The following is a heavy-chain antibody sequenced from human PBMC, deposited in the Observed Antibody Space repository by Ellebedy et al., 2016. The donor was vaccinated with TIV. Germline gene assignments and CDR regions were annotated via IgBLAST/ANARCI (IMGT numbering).Heavy chain of an antibody. J-gene: IGHJ6*02. CDR3: AKDLSGSGSYRYYYGMDV. CDR1: GFTFDDYA. Sequence: GGSLRLSXAASGFTFDDYAMHWVRQAPGKGLEWVSGISWNSGSIGYADSVKGRFTISRDNAKNSLYLQMNSLRAEDTALYYCAKDLSGSGSYRYYYGMDVWGQGTTVTVSS. CDR2: ISWNSGSI. D-gene: IGHD3-10*01. V-gene: IGHV3-9*01.